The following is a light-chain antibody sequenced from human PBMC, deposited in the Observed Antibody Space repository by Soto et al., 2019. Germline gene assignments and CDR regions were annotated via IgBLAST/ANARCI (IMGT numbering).Light chain of an antibody. J-gene: IGLJ1*01. V-gene: IGLV2-14*01. CDR2: DVS. Sequence: SALPQPASVSGSPGQSITISCTGTSSDVGGYNYVSWYQQHPGKAPKLMIYDVSNRPSGVSNRFSGSKSGNTASLTISGLRAEDEADYYCSSYTSSSTYVFGAGTKVTVL. CDR3: SSYTSSSTYV. CDR1: SSDVGGYNY.